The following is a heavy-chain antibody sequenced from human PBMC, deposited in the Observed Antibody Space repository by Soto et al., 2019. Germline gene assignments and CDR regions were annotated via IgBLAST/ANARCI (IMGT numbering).Heavy chain of an antibody. J-gene: IGHJ4*02. CDR3: PRGTWEGGGY. CDR2: ISSSSSTI. Sequence: EVQLVESGGGLVQPGGSLRLSCAASGFTFSTYSMNWVRQAPGKGLEWVSYISSSSSTIYYADSVKGRFTVSRDNAKNSRFRQINSLRDENPVVYYCPRGTWEGGGYWGQGTLVTVSS. CDR1: GFTFSTYS. D-gene: IGHD1-26*01. V-gene: IGHV3-48*02.